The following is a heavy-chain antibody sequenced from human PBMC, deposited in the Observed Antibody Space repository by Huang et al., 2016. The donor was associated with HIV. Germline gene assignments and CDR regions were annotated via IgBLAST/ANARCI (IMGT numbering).Heavy chain of an antibody. Sequence: QLQLQESGPGLVKPSETLSLTCTVSDGSISRSSYYWGWIRQPPGKGLEWIATFFYDGNTYSNPSLKSRVTISVDTSKNQFSLNLSSVTAADTAVYYCAAMVRGVISYFDYWGQGTLVTVSS. CDR3: AAMVRGVISYFDY. J-gene: IGHJ4*02. CDR1: DGSISRSSYY. V-gene: IGHV4-39*01. CDR2: FFYDGNT. D-gene: IGHD3-10*01.